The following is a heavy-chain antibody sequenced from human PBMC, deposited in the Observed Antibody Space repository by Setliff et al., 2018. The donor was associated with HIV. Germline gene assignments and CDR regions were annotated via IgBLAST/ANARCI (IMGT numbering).Heavy chain of an antibody. V-gene: IGHV4-61*02. CDR1: GGSIISGSYY. Sequence: PSETLSLTCNVSGGSIISGSYYWSWIRQPAGKGLEWIGRIYTSGGVTYNPSLESRVTISVDTSKNQFSLKLTSVTAADTAVYYCARWRHSSTWYMGFDPWGRGILVPVSS. CDR3: ARWRHSSTWYMGFDP. J-gene: IGHJ5*02. CDR2: IYTSGGV. D-gene: IGHD6-13*01.